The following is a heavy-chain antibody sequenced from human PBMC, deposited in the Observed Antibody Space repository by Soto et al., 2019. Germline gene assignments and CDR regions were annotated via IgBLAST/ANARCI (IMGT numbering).Heavy chain of an antibody. CDR2: IIPILGIA. CDR3: ARGIAAADTDYYYGMDV. J-gene: IGHJ6*02. Sequence: SVKVSCKASGGTFSSYTISWVRQAPGQGLEWMGRIIPILGIANYAQKFQGRVTITADKSTSTAYMELSSLRSEDTAVYYCARGIAAADTDYYYGMDVWGQGTTVTVSS. V-gene: IGHV1-69*02. CDR1: GGTFSSYT. D-gene: IGHD6-13*01.